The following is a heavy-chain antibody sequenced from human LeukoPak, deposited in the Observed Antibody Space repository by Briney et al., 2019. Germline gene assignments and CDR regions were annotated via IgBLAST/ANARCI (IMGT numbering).Heavy chain of an antibody. J-gene: IGHJ3*02. CDR1: GYTFTSYG. CDR3: ARGGYCGGDCYEGDAFDI. V-gene: IGHV1-18*01. CDR2: ISAYNGNT. D-gene: IGHD2-21*02. Sequence: ASVKVSCKASGYTFTSYGISWVRQAPGQGLEWMGWISAYNGNTNYAQKLQGRVTMTTDTSTSTAYMELRSLRSEDTAVYYCARGGYCGGDCYEGDAFDIWGQGTMVTVSS.